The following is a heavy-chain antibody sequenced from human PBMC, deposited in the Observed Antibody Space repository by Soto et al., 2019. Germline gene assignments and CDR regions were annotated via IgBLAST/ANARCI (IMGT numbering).Heavy chain of an antibody. D-gene: IGHD4-17*01. CDR1: GFTFSSNA. Sequence: EVQLLESGGGLVQPGGSLRLSCAASGFTFSSNAMSWVRQAPGKGLEWVSGISGSGVTTYYADSVKGRFTISRDNSKNTLYLQMNSLRAGDTAVYYCAKDYPTVTPGWGQGTLVTVSS. CDR3: AKDYPTVTPG. CDR2: ISGSGVTT. V-gene: IGHV3-23*01. J-gene: IGHJ4*02.